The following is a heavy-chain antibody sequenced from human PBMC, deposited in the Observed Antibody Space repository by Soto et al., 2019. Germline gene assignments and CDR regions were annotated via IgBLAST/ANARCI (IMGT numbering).Heavy chain of an antibody. V-gene: IGHV1-18*01. CDR2: VSAYNGNT. CDR1: GYTFTSYG. D-gene: IGHD6-6*01. Sequence: GASVKLSCTASGYTFTSYGISCVRQAPEQGLEWMGWVSAYNGNTNYAQKLQGRVTMTTDTSTSTAYMELRSLRSDDTAVYYCARSPLAARYYYYYYMDVWGKGTTVTVSS. CDR3: ARSPLAARYYYYYYMDV. J-gene: IGHJ6*03.